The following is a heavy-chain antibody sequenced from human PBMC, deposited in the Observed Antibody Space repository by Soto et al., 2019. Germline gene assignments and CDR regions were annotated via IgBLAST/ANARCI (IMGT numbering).Heavy chain of an antibody. V-gene: IGHV4-4*02. CDR1: SGSISSSNW. D-gene: IGHD6-19*01. Sequence: SETLSLTCAVSSGSISSSNWWSWVRQPPGKGLEWIGEIYHSGSTNYNPSLKSRVTISVDKSKNQFSLKLSSVTAADTAVYYCARESAMADENAFDIWGQGTMVTVSS. CDR2: IYHSGST. J-gene: IGHJ3*02. CDR3: ARESAMADENAFDI.